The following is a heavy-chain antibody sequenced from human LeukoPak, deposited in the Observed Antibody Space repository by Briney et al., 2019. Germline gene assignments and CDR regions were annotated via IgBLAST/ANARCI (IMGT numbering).Heavy chain of an antibody. J-gene: IGHJ5*02. V-gene: IGHV3-48*01. CDR2: ISSSSTK. CDR3: ARDGSRIAAAGTFDP. D-gene: IGHD6-13*01. CDR1: GFTFSRYS. Sequence: GGSLRLSCAASGFTFSRYSMNWVRQAPGKGLEWVSYISSSSTKYYADSVEGRFTISRDNAKNSLYLQMNSLRAEDTAVYYCARDGSRIAAAGTFDPWGQGTLVTVSS.